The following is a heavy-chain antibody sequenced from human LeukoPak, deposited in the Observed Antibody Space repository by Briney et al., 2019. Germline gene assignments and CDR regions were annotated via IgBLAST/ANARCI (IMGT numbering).Heavy chain of an antibody. D-gene: IGHD6-13*01. CDR1: GFTFSSYS. J-gene: IGHJ4*02. V-gene: IGHV3-48*01. Sequence: GGSLRLSCAASGFTFSSYSMNWVRQAPGKGLEWVSYISSSSSTIYYADSVKGRFTISRDNAKNSLYLQMNSLRAEDTAVYYCAKGPPSAAGTGGWASSSNYFDYWGQGTLVTVSS. CDR3: AKGPPSAAGTGGWASSSNYFDY. CDR2: ISSSSSTI.